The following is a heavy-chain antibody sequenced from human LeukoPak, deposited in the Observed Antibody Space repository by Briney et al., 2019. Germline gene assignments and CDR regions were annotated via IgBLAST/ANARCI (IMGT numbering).Heavy chain of an antibody. CDR1: GFTFSSYG. D-gene: IGHD1-26*01. V-gene: IGHV3-30*03. CDR3: ARGIAEWELRYFYYYMDV. J-gene: IGHJ6*03. CDR2: ISYDGSNK. Sequence: GGSLRLSCAASGFTFSSYGMHWVRQAPGKGLEWVAVISYDGSNKYYADSVKGRFTISRDNSKNTLYLQMNSLRAEDTAIYYCARGIAEWELRYFYYYMDVWGKGTTVTVSS.